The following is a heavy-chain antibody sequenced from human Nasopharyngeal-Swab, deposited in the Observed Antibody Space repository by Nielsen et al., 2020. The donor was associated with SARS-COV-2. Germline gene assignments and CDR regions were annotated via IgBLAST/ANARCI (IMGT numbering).Heavy chain of an antibody. CDR1: GGSISSSSYY. Sequence: SETLSLTCTVSGGSISSSSYYWVWIRQPPGKGLEWIGSSYYSGSTYYNPSLKSRVTISVDTSKNQFSLKMSSVTAADTAVYYCARQGPDCSGGSCYSGHWGQGTLVTVSS. CDR3: ARQGPDCSGGSCYSGH. V-gene: IGHV4-39*01. CDR2: SYYSGST. J-gene: IGHJ4*02. D-gene: IGHD2-15*01.